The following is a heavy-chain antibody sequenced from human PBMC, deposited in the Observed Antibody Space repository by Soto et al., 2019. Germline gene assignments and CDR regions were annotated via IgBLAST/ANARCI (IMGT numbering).Heavy chain of an antibody. CDR1: GFTVNDYY. CDR3: AREVEVGGFHPIYYGMDV. Sequence: GSLRLSCAASGFTVNDYYMNWIRQAPGKGLEWVSFISSSGSTIYYADSVKGRFTISRDNVENSLYLQMNSLRAEDTAVYYCAREVEVGGFHPIYYGMDVWGQGTTVTVS. CDR2: ISSSGSTI. J-gene: IGHJ6*02. D-gene: IGHD2-15*01. V-gene: IGHV3-11*01.